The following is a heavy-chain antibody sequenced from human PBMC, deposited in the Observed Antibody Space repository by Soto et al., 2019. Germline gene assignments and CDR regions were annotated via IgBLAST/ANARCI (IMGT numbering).Heavy chain of an antibody. CDR2: IYSTTNT. CDR1: GFTVSGNY. CDR3: ARGSGGSGRSYYYGLAV. J-gene: IGHJ6*02. V-gene: IGHV3-66*01. Sequence: GGSLRLSCVASGFTVSGNYMSWVRQAPGQGLEWVSIIYSTTNTYYVNSEKGRYPISRDNSQNTVYLQMNSLIAEDTAVYYCARGSGGSGRSYYYGLAVWGQGT. D-gene: IGHD3-10*01.